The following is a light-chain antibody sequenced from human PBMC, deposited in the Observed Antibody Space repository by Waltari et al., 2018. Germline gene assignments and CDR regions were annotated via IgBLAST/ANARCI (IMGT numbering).Light chain of an antibody. CDR2: EVS. J-gene: IGLJ2*01. Sequence: QSALTQPASVSGSPGQSITISCTGTSSDVGSYNLVSWYQQHPGKAPNLMIYEVSKRPSVFSTRFSGSKSGNSASLTISWLQAEDEADYYCCSYAGSSTLVFGGGTKLTVL. CDR3: CSYAGSSTLV. CDR1: SSDVGSYNL. V-gene: IGLV2-23*02.